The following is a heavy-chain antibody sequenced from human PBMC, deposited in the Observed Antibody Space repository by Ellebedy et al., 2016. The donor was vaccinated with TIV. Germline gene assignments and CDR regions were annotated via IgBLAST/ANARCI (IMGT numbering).Heavy chain of an antibody. D-gene: IGHD1-1*01. V-gene: IGHV3-21*04. CDR2: ISSSSSYI. J-gene: IGHJ4*02. Sequence: GGSLRLSCAASEFTFSSYSMNWVRQAPGKGLEWVSSISSSSSYIYYADSVKGRFTISSDNAKNSLYLHMNSLRAEDTAVYYCARLDWSDVDLRHFYFDYWGQGTQVTVS. CDR1: EFTFSSYS. CDR3: ARLDWSDVDLRHFYFDY.